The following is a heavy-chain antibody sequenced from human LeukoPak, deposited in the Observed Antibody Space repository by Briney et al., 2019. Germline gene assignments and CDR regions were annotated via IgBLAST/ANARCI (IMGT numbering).Heavy chain of an antibody. D-gene: IGHD5-18*01. V-gene: IGHV5-51*01. Sequence: GESLKISCQGSGYYFISYWIGWVRQMPGKGLEWVGIIYPCDSDTRYSPSFPGQVTISADKSISTAYLQWSSLKASDTAMYYCATQMDTTMVARDYFFSNWGQGTLVTVSS. J-gene: IGHJ4*02. CDR2: IYPCDSDT. CDR3: ATQMDTTMVARDYFFSN. CDR1: GYYFISYW.